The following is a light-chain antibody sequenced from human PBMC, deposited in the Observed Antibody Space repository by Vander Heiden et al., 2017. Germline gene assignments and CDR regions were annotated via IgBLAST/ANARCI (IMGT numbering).Light chain of an antibody. J-gene: IGLJ3*02. Sequence: QTVVTQSPSFSVSHGGTVTRTCGLTSGLVSTSFHPSWYQQTPGQAPRTLIYNTNTRSSGVPDRFSGSILGNKAALTITGAQPDDECDYYCVLYMGNGIWVFGGGTKLTVL. CDR1: SGLVSTSFH. V-gene: IGLV8-61*01. CDR3: VLYMGNGIWV. CDR2: NTN.